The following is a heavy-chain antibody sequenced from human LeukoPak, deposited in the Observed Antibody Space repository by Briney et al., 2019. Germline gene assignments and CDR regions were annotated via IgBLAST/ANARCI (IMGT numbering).Heavy chain of an antibody. V-gene: IGHV3-7*01. CDR1: GFTFSSYW. CDR2: IKQDGSEK. J-gene: IGHJ6*03. Sequence: GGSLRLSCAASGFTFSSYWMSWVRQAPGKGLEWVANIKQDGSEKYYVDSVKGRFTISRDNAKNSLYLQMNSLRAEDTAVYYCARDRLGPYYYYMDVWGKGTTVTVSS. D-gene: IGHD3-9*01. CDR3: ARDRLGPYYYYMDV.